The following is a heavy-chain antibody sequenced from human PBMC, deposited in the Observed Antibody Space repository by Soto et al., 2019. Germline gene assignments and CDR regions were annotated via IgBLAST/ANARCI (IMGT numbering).Heavy chain of an antibody. V-gene: IGHV3-21*01. CDR1: GFTFSSYS. Sequence: GSLRLSCAASGFTFSSYSMNWVRQAPGKGLEWVSSISSSSSYIYYADSVKGRFTISRDNAKNSLYLQMNSLRAEDTAVYYCARDTLDSSGYHYYYYGMDVWGQGTTVTVSS. D-gene: IGHD3-22*01. J-gene: IGHJ6*02. CDR2: ISSSSSYI. CDR3: ARDTLDSSGYHYYYYGMDV.